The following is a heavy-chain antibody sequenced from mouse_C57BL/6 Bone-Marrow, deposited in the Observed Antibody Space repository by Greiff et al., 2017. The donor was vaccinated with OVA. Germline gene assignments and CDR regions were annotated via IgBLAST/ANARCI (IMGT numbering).Heavy chain of an antibody. CDR3: ARGTVVEDYAMDY. CDR2: ISSGSSTL. CDR1: GFTFSDYG. V-gene: IGHV5-17*01. D-gene: IGHD1-1*01. J-gene: IGHJ4*01. Sequence: EVNLVESGGGLVKPGGSLKLSCAASGFTFSDYGMHWVRQAPEKGLEWVAYISSGSSTLYYADTVKGRFPSSRDNAKNTLFLQMTSLRSEDTAMYYCARGTVVEDYAMDYWGQGTSVTVSS.